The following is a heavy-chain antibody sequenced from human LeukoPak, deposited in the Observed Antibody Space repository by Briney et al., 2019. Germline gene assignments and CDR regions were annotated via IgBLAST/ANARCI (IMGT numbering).Heavy chain of an antibody. V-gene: IGHV4-4*07. CDR2: IYTSGST. D-gene: IGHD3-22*01. J-gene: IGHJ4*02. Sequence: SETLSLTCTVSGGSISSYYWSWLRQPAGKGLEWIGRIYTSGSTNYNPSLKSRVTMSVDTSKNQFSLKLSSVTAADTAVYYCARERRGMTYYYDSSGYFSYYFDYWGQGTLVTVSS. CDR3: ARERRGMTYYYDSSGYFSYYFDY. CDR1: GGSISSYY.